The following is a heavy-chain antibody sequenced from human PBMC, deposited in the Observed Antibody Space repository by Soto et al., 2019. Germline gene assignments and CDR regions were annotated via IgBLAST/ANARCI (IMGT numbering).Heavy chain of an antibody. Sequence: PGESLKISCXGSGYSFTSYWISWVRQMPGKGLEWMGRIDPSDSYTNYSPSFQGHVTISADKSISTAYLQWSSLKASDTAMYYCAAGVDLVATIATIYYYYYGMDVWGQGTTVTVSS. V-gene: IGHV5-10-1*01. CDR1: GYSFTSYW. J-gene: IGHJ6*02. D-gene: IGHD5-12*01. CDR3: AAGVDLVATIATIYYYYYGMDV. CDR2: IDPSDSYT.